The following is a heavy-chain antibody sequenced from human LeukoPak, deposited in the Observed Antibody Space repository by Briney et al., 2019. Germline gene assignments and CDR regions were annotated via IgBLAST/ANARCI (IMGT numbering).Heavy chain of an antibody. CDR2: IIPILGTT. CDR1: GGTFSSYA. J-gene: IGHJ6*01. V-gene: IGHV1-69*04. CDR3: ASKEXQIXAXXGXDV. Sequence: SVKVSCKPSGGTFSSYAIRWVRQAPGQGLEWMGRIIPILGTTNYAQKFEGRVTFTADKSTSTAYMEMSRLRSEDTATYYCASKEXQIXAXXGXDVWGQXTXVAVSS.